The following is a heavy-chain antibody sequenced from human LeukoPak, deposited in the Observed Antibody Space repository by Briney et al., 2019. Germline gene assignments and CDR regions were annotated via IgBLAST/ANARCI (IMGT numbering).Heavy chain of an antibody. D-gene: IGHD5-24*01. CDR3: ARRTSRDGYMRAFDY. Sequence: GESLKISCKGSGYSFTSYWIGWVRQVPGKGLEWMGIIYPGDSDTRYSPSFQGQVTISADKSISTAYLQWSSLKASDTAMYYCARRTSRDGYMRAFDYWGQGTLVTVSS. J-gene: IGHJ4*02. CDR2: IYPGDSDT. CDR1: GYSFTSYW. V-gene: IGHV5-51*01.